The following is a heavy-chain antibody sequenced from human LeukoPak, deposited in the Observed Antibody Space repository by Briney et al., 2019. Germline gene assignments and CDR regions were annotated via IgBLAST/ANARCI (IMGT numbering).Heavy chain of an antibody. CDR3: ARGMISYYYDSSGYLDY. Sequence: GASVKVSCKASGGTFSSYAISWVRQAPGQGLEWMGRIIPILGIANYAQKFQGRVTITADKSTSTAYMELSSPRSEDTAVYYCARGMISYYYDSSGYLDYWGQGTLVTVSS. V-gene: IGHV1-69*04. D-gene: IGHD3-22*01. CDR2: IIPILGIA. CDR1: GGTFSSYA. J-gene: IGHJ4*02.